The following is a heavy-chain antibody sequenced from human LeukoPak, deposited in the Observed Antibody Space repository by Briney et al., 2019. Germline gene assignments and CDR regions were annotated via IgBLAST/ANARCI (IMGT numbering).Heavy chain of an antibody. J-gene: IGHJ4*02. CDR3: ASLRFGLNYDFC. CDR2: FDPEDGET. V-gene: IGHV1-24*01. D-gene: IGHD3-3*01. Sequence: ASVKVSCKVSGYTLTELSMHWVRQAPGKGLEWMGGFDPEDGETIYAQKFQGRVTMTEDTSTDTAYMELSSLRSEDTAVYYCASLRFGLNYDFCWGQGTLVTVSS. CDR1: GYTLTELS.